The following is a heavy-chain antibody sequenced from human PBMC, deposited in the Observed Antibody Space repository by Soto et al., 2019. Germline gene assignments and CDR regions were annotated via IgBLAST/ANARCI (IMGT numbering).Heavy chain of an antibody. J-gene: IGHJ4*02. CDR1: AFTFSNYG. Sequence: QVQLVESGGGVVQPGTSLRLSCAASAFTFSNYGMHWGRQAPGKGLEWVAAIPYHGRNKYYADSVKGRFTISRDNSKHTLFLQMNSLRVEDTAVYYCAKPAHYSSGWSRGVDYWGQGTLVTVSS. CDR3: AKPAHYSSGWSRGVDY. D-gene: IGHD6-19*01. V-gene: IGHV3-30*18. CDR2: IPYHGRNK.